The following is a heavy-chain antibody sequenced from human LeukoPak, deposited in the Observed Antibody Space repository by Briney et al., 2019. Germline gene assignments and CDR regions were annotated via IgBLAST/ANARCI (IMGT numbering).Heavy chain of an antibody. CDR2: ISWDSGGI. V-gene: IGHV3-9*01. CDR1: GFNFDAYA. D-gene: IGHD6-13*01. Sequence: GGSLRLSCAASGFNFDAYATHWVRQLPGKGLEWVSGISWDSGGIGYADSVKGRFTISRDNAKNSLNLQMNSLRPEDTALYYCAKGGHSNSFNWFDAWGRGALVTVSS. CDR3: AKGGHSNSFNWFDA. J-gene: IGHJ5*02.